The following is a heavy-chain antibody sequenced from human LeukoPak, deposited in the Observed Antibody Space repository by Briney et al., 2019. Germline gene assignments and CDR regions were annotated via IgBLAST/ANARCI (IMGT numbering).Heavy chain of an antibody. Sequence: GGSLRLSCAASGFTFSSYAMHWVRQAPGKGLEWVAVISYDGSNKYYADSVKGRFTISRDNSKNTLYLQMNSLRAEDTAVYYCARDYYDSSGYSYWGQGTLVTVSS. CDR1: GFTFSSYA. CDR3: ARDYYDSSGYSY. CDR2: ISYDGSNK. D-gene: IGHD3-22*01. J-gene: IGHJ4*02. V-gene: IGHV3-30*04.